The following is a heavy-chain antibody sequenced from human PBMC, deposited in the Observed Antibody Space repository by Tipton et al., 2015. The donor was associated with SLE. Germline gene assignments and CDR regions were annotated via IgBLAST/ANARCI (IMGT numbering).Heavy chain of an antibody. CDR2: ISGSGGST. D-gene: IGHD1-26*01. CDR3: AKAAGSGDYFDY. V-gene: IGHV3-23*01. Sequence: SLRLSCAASGFTFSGYAMSWVRQAPGKGLEWVSAISGSGGSTYYADSVKGRFTISRDNSKNTLYLQMNSLRAEDTAVYYCAKAAGSGDYFDYWGQGTLVTVSS. J-gene: IGHJ4*02. CDR1: GFTFSGYA.